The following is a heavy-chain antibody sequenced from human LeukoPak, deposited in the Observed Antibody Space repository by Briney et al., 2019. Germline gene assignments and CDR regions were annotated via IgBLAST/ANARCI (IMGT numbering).Heavy chain of an antibody. D-gene: IGHD5-12*01. CDR3: VRASVDSGGAFDV. Sequence: SETLSLTCTVSGGSISSGNYYWGWLRQPPGKGLEWIGSIYYSGSTYYNPSLESRVTTSRDTPKNQFSLTLSSMTAADTATYYCVRASVDSGGAFDVWGQGTVVTVSS. J-gene: IGHJ3*01. V-gene: IGHV4-39*07. CDR2: IYYSGST. CDR1: GGSISSGNYY.